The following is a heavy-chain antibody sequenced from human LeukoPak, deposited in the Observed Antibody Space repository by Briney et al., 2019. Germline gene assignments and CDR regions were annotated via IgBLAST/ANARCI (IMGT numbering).Heavy chain of an antibody. J-gene: IGHJ6*02. V-gene: IGHV1-2*02. Sequence: ASVKVSCKASGYTFTGNYLHWVRQAPGQGLEWMGWINPKSGGTTFAQKFQGRVIMTRDTSSSTAYMELSRLRSDDTAVYYCAGDHCTSSGCYEYYYNGMDVWGQGTTVTVSS. CDR2: INPKSGGT. CDR3: AGDHCTSSGCYEYYYNGMDV. CDR1: GYTFTGNY. D-gene: IGHD2-2*01.